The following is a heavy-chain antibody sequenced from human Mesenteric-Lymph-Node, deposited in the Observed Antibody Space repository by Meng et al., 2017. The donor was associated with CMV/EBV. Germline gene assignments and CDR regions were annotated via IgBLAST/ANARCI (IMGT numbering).Heavy chain of an antibody. Sequence: GGSLRLSCAASGFTFSSYAMSWVRQAPGKGLEWVSAISGSGGSTYYADSVKGRFTISRDNSRNTLHLQMNSRRAEDTAVYYCARDTYGLDVWGQGTTVTVSS. CDR3: ARDTYGLDV. CDR2: ISGSGGST. J-gene: IGHJ6*02. CDR1: GFTFSSYA. V-gene: IGHV3-23*01.